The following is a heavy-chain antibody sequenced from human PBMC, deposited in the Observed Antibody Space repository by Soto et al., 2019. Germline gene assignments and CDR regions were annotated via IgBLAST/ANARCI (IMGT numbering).Heavy chain of an antibody. D-gene: IGHD2-15*01. V-gene: IGHV3-23*01. J-gene: IGHJ4*02. Sequence: EVQLLESGGGLLQPGGSRRLSCSASGFTLNTYAMAWVRQPPGGGLEWASGISGSGATPYYADSVKGRFTISRDNSKNTLFLQMNSLSAEDTAVYFCAKAGYCTGVSCYFYYFDSWGQGTLVTVSS. CDR1: GFTLNTYA. CDR3: AKAGYCTGVSCYFYYFDS. CDR2: ISGSGATP.